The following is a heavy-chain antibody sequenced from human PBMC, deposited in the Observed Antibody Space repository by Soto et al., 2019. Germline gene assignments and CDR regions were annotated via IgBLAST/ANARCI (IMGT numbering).Heavy chain of an antibody. J-gene: IGHJ3*02. CDR3: ARPSPGFEI. CDR1: GFTFSSYS. CDR2: ISGSSTTT. Sequence: GGSLRLSCAASGFTFSSYSMNWVRQAPGRGLEWVSYISGSSTTTHYTDSVKGRFTISRDNAKNSLYLQMNSLRAEDTAVYYCARPSPGFEIWGQGTMVIVSS. V-gene: IGHV3-48*04.